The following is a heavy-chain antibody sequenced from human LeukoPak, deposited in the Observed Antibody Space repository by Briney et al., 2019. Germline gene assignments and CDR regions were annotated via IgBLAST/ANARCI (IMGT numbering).Heavy chain of an antibody. CDR2: INPNTGGT. J-gene: IGHJ4*02. D-gene: IGHD5-18*01. CDR3: ARAGYSYGYIGYFDY. CDR1: GYTITDYY. V-gene: IGHV1-2*02. Sequence: GASVKVSCKASGYTITDYYIHWVRQAPGQGLEWMGWINPNTGGTNYAQKFQGRVTMTRDTSISTAYMELSRLRSDDTAVYYCARAGYSYGYIGYFDYWGRGTLVTVSS.